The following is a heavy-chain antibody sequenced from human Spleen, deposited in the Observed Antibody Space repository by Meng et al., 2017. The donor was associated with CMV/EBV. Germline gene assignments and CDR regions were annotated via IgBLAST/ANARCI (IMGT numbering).Heavy chain of an antibody. Sequence: GESLKISCAASGFAFNSYAMNWVRQAPGKGLEWVSSITSSGSYMYYADSVKGRFTISRDSAKNSLYLQMSSLRAEDTAVYFCARGTSPVDSWGQGTLVTVSS. D-gene: IGHD3/OR15-3a*01. CDR3: ARGTSPVDS. J-gene: IGHJ4*02. CDR1: GFAFNSYA. CDR2: ITSSGSYM. V-gene: IGHV3-21*06.